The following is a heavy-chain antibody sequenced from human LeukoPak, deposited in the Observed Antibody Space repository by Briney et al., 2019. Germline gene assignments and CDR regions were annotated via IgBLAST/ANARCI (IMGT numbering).Heavy chain of an antibody. J-gene: IGHJ6*03. V-gene: IGHV1-69*13. CDR2: IIPIFGTA. CDR3: ATKRMYSNFDYYYYYMDV. Sequence: GASVKVSCKASGGTLSSYAISWVRQAPGQGLEWMGGIIPIFGTANYAQKFQGRVTITADESTSTAYMELSSLRSEDTAVYYCATKRMYSNFDYYYYYMDVWGKGTTVTVSS. CDR1: GGTLSSYA. D-gene: IGHD4-11*01.